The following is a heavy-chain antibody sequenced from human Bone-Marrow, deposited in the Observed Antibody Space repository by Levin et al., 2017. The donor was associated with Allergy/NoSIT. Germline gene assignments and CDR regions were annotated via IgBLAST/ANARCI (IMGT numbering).Heavy chain of an antibody. D-gene: IGHD3-3*01. V-gene: IGHV4-31*03. CDR3: AAVKNFWSGYSGFDL. J-gene: IGHJ5*02. Sequence: PSETLSLTCTVSGVSISNGGYYWSWIRHHPGTGLEWIGYSYSSGSAYYNPSLEGRAKISVDKSKNQYSLKMTSVSAADRAVYYCAAVKNFWSGYSGFDLWGQGILITVSS. CDR2: SYSSGSA. CDR1: GVSISNGGYY.